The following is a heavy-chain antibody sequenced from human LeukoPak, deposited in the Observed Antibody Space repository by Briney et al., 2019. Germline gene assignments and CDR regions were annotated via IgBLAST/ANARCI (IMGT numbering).Heavy chain of an antibody. CDR1: GFTFTSYI. CDR3: AKSLLTTASGTGRAFDI. D-gene: IGHD1-26*01. CDR2: ISASGDVT. Sequence: GGSLRLSCAASGFTFTSYIMNWVRQAPGKGLEWVSGISASGDVTFHADPVKGRFTISRVNSKNTLYLQMNSLRAEDTAEYYCAKSLLTTASGTGRAFDIWGQGTMVTVSA. V-gene: IGHV3-23*01. J-gene: IGHJ3*02.